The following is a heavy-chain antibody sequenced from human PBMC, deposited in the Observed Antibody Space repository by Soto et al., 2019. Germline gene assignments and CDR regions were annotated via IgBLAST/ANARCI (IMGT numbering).Heavy chain of an antibody. D-gene: IGHD6-19*01. Sequence: GASVKVSCKASGYTFTGYYMHWVRQAPGQGLEWMGWINPNSGGTNYAQKFQGWVTMTRDTSISTAYMELSRLRSDDTAVYYCARVAEQWLHYYFDYWGQGTLVTVSS. CDR1: GYTFTGYY. J-gene: IGHJ4*02. V-gene: IGHV1-2*04. CDR2: INPNSGGT. CDR3: ARVAEQWLHYYFDY.